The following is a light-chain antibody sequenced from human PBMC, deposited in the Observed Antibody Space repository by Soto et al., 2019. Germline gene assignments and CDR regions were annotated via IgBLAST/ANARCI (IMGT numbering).Light chain of an antibody. V-gene: IGKV1-39*01. CDR3: RQSYSTPRT. CDR1: QSISSY. J-gene: IGKJ1*01. Sequence: DIQMTQSPSSLSASVGDRVTITCRASQSISSYLNWYQRKPGKAPKLLIYAASSLQSGVPSRFSGRGSGTDFTLTTSSLQPEDVATYYCRQSYSTPRTFGQGTKVEIK. CDR2: AAS.